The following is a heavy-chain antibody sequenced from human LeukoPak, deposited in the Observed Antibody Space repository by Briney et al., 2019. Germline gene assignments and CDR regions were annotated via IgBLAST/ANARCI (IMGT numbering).Heavy chain of an antibody. CDR1: GGTFSSYA. CDR3: ARGSAAAGTIDY. J-gene: IGHJ4*02. V-gene: IGHV1-69*04. CDR2: IIPIFGIA. Sequence: SVKVSCKASGGTFSSYAISWVRQAPGQGLERRGRIIPIFGIANYAQKFQGRVTITADKSTSTAYMELSSLRSEDTAVYYCARGSAAAGTIDYWGQGTLVTVSS. D-gene: IGHD6-13*01.